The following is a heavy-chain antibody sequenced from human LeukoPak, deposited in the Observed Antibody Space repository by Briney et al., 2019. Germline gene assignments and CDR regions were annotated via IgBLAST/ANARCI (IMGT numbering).Heavy chain of an antibody. CDR3: AKDSSSYDWGYMDV. CDR1: GFTFSTYA. CDR2: IGGSDGRT. V-gene: IGHV3-23*01. J-gene: IGHJ6*03. Sequence: GGSLRLSCAASGFTFSTYAMSWVRQAPGKGLEWVSLIGGSDGRTLYADSVKGRFTISRDNSKNTLYLEMNSLRAEDTAVYYCAKDSSSYDWGYMDVWGKGTTVTISS. D-gene: IGHD3-22*01.